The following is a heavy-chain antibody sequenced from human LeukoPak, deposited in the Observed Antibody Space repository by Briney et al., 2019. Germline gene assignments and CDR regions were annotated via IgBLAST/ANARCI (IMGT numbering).Heavy chain of an antibody. J-gene: IGHJ4*02. V-gene: IGHV4-59*01. CDR1: GGSNSSYY. CDR3: ARTFGEYQRGYFDY. Sequence: SETLSLTCTVSGGSNSSYYWSWIRQPPGKGLEWIGYIYYSGSTNYNPSLKSRVTISVDTSKNQFSLKLSSVTAADTAAYYCARTFGEYQRGYFDYWGQGTLVTVSS. CDR2: IYYSGST. D-gene: IGHD3-10*01.